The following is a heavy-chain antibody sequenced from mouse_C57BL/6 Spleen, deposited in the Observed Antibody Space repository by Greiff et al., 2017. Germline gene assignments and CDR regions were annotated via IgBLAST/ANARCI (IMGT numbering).Heavy chain of an antibody. CDR3: ARSYYGSSFAY. D-gene: IGHD1-1*01. V-gene: IGHV1-82*01. CDR2: IYPGDGDT. J-gene: IGHJ3*01. CDR1: GYAFSSSW. Sequence: QVQLQQSGPELVKPEASVKISCKASGYAFSSSWMNWVKQRPGKGLEWIGRIYPGDGDTNYNGKFKGKATLTADKSSSTAYMQLSSLTSEDSAVYFCARSYYGSSFAYWGQGTLVTVSA.